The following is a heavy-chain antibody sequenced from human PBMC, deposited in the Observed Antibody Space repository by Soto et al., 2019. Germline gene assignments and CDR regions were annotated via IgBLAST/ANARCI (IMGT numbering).Heavy chain of an antibody. D-gene: IGHD6-19*01. Sequence: ASVKVSCKASGYTFTSYGISWVRQAPGRGLEWMGWISAYNGNTNYAQKLQGRVTMTTDTSTSTAYMELRSLRSDDTAVYYCARDRGIAVALDWFDPWGQGTLVTVSS. J-gene: IGHJ5*02. CDR1: GYTFTSYG. CDR3: ARDRGIAVALDWFDP. CDR2: ISAYNGNT. V-gene: IGHV1-18*01.